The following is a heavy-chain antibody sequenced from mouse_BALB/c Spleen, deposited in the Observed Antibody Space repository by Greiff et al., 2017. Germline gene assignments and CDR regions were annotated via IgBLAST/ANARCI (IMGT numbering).Heavy chain of an antibody. Sequence: EVQLVESGGGLVKPGGSLKLSCAASGFTFSSYTMSWVRQTPEKRLEWVATISSGGSYTYYPDSVKGRFTISRDNAKNTLYLQMSSLKSEDTAMYYCTREDYDYDYWGQGTTLTVSS. V-gene: IGHV5-6-4*01. CDR3: TREDYDYDY. CDR2: ISSGGSYT. D-gene: IGHD2-4*01. CDR1: GFTFSSYT. J-gene: IGHJ2*01.